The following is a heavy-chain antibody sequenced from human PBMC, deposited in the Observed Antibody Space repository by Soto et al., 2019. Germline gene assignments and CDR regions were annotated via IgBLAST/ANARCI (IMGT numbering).Heavy chain of an antibody. J-gene: IGHJ1*01. CDR3: TRALSGSYDS. CDR1: GDIVSSKSAA. Sequence: SQTLSLTCAISGDIVSSKSAAWNWIRQSPSRGLEWLGRTYYRSKWSTDYAVSVKSRITINPDTSKNQFSLQLNSVTPEDTAVYYCTRALSGSYDSWGQGTLVIVS. CDR2: TYYRSKWST. D-gene: IGHD1-26*01. V-gene: IGHV6-1*01.